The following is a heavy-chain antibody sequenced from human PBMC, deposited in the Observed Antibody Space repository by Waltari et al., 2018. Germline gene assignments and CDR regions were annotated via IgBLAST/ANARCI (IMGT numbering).Heavy chain of an antibody. CDR1: GFTFSSYS. J-gene: IGHJ4*02. CDR2: ISSSSSYI. V-gene: IGHV3-21*01. D-gene: IGHD1-26*01. CDR3: AREPQNSGSYPDY. Sequence: EVQLVESGGGLVKPGGSLRLSCAASGFTFSSYSMNWVRQAPGKGLEWVSSISSSSSYIYYADALKGRFTISRDNAKNSLYLQMNSLRAEDTAVYYCAREPQNSGSYPDYWGQGTLVTVSS.